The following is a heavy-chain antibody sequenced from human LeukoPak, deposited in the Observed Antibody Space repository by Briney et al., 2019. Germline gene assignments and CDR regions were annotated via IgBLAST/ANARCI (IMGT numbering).Heavy chain of an antibody. CDR1: GGSFSGYY. J-gene: IGHJ4*02. CDR3: ARALPPAY. CDR2: IDHSGST. V-gene: IGHV4-34*01. Sequence: SETLSLTCAVYGGSFSGYYWSWIRQPPGKGLEWIGEIDHSGSTNYNPSLKSRVTISVDTSKNQFSLKLSSVTAADTAVYYCARALPPAYWGQGTLVTVSS.